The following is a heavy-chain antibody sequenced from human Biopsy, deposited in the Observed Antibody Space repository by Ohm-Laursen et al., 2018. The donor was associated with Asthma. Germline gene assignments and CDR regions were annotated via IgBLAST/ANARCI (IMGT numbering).Heavy chain of an antibody. V-gene: IGHV3-30*18. CDR2: ILFDGRKI. D-gene: IGHD6-13*01. J-gene: IGHJ4*02. Sequence: SLRLSCTASGFNFHNYGMNWVRRAPGKGPEWVAQILFDGRKINYPDSVKGRFTISRDNSKNMVYLQMNSLRPEDTAVYYCAKDRVAGRSYYFDYWGQGSLVSVSS. CDR3: AKDRVAGRSYYFDY. CDR1: GFNFHNYG.